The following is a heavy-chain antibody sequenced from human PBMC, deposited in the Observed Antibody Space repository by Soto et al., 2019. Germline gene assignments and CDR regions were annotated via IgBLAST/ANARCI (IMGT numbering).Heavy chain of an antibody. CDR3: AREIAVAGRQFDY. CDR1: GGSISSGGYY. Sequence: QVQLQESGPGLVKPSQTLSLTCTVSGGSISSGGYYWSWIRQPPGKGLEWIGYIYYSGSTYYNPSLKSRVTISVDTSKNQFSLKLSSVTAADTAVDYCAREIAVAGRQFDYWGQGTLVTVSS. D-gene: IGHD6-19*01. V-gene: IGHV4-31*03. CDR2: IYYSGST. J-gene: IGHJ4*02.